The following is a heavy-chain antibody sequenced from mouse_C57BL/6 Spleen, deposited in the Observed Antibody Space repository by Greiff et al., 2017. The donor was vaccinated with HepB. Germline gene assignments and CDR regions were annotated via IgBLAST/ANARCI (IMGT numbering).Heavy chain of an antibody. CDR2: INPNNGGT. V-gene: IGHV1-18*01. CDR3: ARPPYGNYVRYFDV. D-gene: IGHD2-1*01. Sequence: EVQLQQSGPELVKPGASVKIPCKASGYTFTDYNMDWVKQSHGKSLEWIGDINPNNGGTIYNQKFKGKATLTVDKSSSTAYMELRSLTSEDTAVYYCARPPYGNYVRYFDVWGTGTTVTVSS. CDR1: GYTFTDYN. J-gene: IGHJ1*03.